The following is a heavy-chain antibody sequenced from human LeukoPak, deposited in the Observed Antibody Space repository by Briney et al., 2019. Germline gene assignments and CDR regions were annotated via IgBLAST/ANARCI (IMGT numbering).Heavy chain of an antibody. CDR1: GDSISSYY. CDR3: ARDSSSRAFDY. Sequence: SETLSLTCTASGDSISSYYWSWIRQPAGKGLEWIGRIYSSGSTNYNPSLKSRITMSVDTSKNQFSLKLSSVTAADTAVYYCARDSSSRAFDYWGQGTLVTVSS. V-gene: IGHV4-4*07. D-gene: IGHD6-13*01. J-gene: IGHJ4*02. CDR2: IYSSGST.